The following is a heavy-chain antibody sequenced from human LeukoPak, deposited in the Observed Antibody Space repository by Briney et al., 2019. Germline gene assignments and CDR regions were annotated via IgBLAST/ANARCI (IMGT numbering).Heavy chain of an antibody. V-gene: IGHV1-69*05. CDR2: IIPIFGTA. Sequence: SVEVSCKVSGYTLTELSMHWVRQAPGKGLEWMGGIIPIFGTANYAQKFQGRVTITTDESTSTAYMELSSLRSEDTAVYYCAVPIAIFGVVTDAFDIWGQGTMVTVSS. J-gene: IGHJ3*02. CDR3: AVPIAIFGVVTDAFDI. CDR1: GYTLTELS. D-gene: IGHD3-3*02.